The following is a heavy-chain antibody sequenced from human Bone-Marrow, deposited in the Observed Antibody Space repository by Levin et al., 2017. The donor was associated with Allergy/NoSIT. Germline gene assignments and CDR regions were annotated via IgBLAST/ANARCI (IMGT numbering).Heavy chain of an antibody. J-gene: IGHJ5*02. CDR3: ARGDCYSGSCYGPDWFDP. Sequence: PGASMKVSCKTSGYSFTSYNVYWVRQAPGQGLEWMGYINPNSGNTGYAQKFQGRVIMTRNSSITTAYMELSGLRFEDTAIYYCARGDCYSGSCYGPDWFDPWGQGTQVTVSS. D-gene: IGHD2-15*01. CDR2: INPNSGNT. V-gene: IGHV1-8*01. CDR1: GYSFTSYN.